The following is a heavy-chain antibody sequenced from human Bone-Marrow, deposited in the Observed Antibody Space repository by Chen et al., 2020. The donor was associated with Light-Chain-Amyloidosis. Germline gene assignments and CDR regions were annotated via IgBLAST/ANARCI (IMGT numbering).Heavy chain of an antibody. Sequence: VQLEQSGPEVKKPGEALKICCKRSGCTFPNYWIGLVRQMPGKGLEWMGVIYPDDSDARYSPSFEGQVTISADKSITTAYLRWRSLKASDTAMYYCARRRDVYNFDYWGQGTLVTVSS. CDR2: IYPDDSDA. CDR3: ARRRDVYNFDY. J-gene: IGHJ4*02. CDR1: GCTFPNYW. D-gene: IGHD4-4*01. V-gene: IGHV5-51*01.